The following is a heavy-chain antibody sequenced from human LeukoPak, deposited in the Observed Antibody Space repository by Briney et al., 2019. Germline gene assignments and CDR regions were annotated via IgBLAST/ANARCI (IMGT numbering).Heavy chain of an antibody. D-gene: IGHD6-19*01. V-gene: IGHV3-23*01. CDR3: AKDIAVAAYFDY. CDR2: ISGNGGST. J-gene: IGHJ4*02. Sequence: PGGALRLSSAASGFTFNNYAMSWVRQAPGKGLGWVSGISGNGGSTHYADSVKGRFTISRDNSKNTLDLQMNSLRAEDTAVYYCAKDIAVAAYFDYWGQGALVTVSS. CDR1: GFTFNNYA.